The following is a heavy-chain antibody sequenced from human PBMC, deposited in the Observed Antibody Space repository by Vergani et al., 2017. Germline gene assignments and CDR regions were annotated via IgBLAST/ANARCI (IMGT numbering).Heavy chain of an antibody. CDR1: GGPISSGGYY. D-gene: IGHD3-9*01. J-gene: IGHJ3*02. V-gene: IGHV4-31*03. CDR3: ARGVPLRYFDWLFHLDAFDI. Sequence: QVQLQESGPGLVKPSQTLSLTCTVSGGPISSGGYYWSWIRQHPGKGLEWIGYIYYSGSTYYNPSLKSRVTISVDTSKNQFSLKLSSVTAADTAVYYCARGVPLRYFDWLFHLDAFDIWGQGTMVTVSS. CDR2: IYYSGST.